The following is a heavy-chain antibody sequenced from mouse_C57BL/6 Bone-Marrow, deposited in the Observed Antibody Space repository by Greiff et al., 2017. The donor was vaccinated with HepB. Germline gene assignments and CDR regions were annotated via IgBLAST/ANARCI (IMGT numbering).Heavy chain of an antibody. D-gene: IGHD1-1*01. CDR2: IYPGGGYT. CDR1: GYTFTNYW. CDR3: ARSYYYGSSSAWFAY. V-gene: IGHV1-63*01. Sequence: QVQLQQSGAELVRPGTSVKMSCKASGYTFTNYWIGWAKQRPGHGLEWIGDIYPGGGYTNYNEKFKGKATLTADKSSSTAYMQFSSLTSEDSAIYYCARSYYYGSSSAWFAYWGQGTLVTVSA. J-gene: IGHJ3*01.